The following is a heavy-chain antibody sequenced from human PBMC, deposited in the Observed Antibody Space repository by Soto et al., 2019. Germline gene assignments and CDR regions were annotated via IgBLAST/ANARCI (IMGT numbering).Heavy chain of an antibody. J-gene: IGHJ6*02. CDR1: GFTFSSYG. D-gene: IGHD2-2*02. Sequence: PGGSLRVSCAASGFTFSSYGMHWVRQAPGKGLEWVAVIWYDGSNKYYADSVKGRFTISRDNSKNTLYLQMNSLRAEDTAVYYCARDGMCSSTSCYSYYYYGMDVWGQGTTVTVS. CDR3: ARDGMCSSTSCYSYYYYGMDV. V-gene: IGHV3-33*01. CDR2: IWYDGSNK.